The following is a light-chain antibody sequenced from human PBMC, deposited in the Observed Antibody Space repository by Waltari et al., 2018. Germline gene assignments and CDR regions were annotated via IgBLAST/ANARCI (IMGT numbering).Light chain of an antibody. V-gene: IGKV1-12*01. CDR2: PSS. Sequence: DIQMTQSPSSVSASVGDIVTITFRASLGISRWVAWYQQKPGKAPKLLIFPSSSLRSGVPSRFSGSGSGTDFTLTISSLQPEDFATYYCLQANSFPWTFGQGTKVDIK. CDR1: LGISRW. J-gene: IGKJ1*01. CDR3: LQANSFPWT.